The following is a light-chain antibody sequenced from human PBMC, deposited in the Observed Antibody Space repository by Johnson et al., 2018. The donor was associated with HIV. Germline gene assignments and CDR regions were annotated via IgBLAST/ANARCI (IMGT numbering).Light chain of an antibody. V-gene: IGLV1-51*02. Sequence: QSILTQPPSVSAAPGQKVTISCSGSSSNIGKNHVSWYQQFPGTAPKLLVYEDDKRPLGIPDRFSGSKSGSSATLGITGLQTGDEADYYCGTWDSSLSTYVFGTGTKVTVL. CDR1: SSNIGKNH. CDR3: GTWDSSLSTYV. J-gene: IGLJ1*01. CDR2: EDD.